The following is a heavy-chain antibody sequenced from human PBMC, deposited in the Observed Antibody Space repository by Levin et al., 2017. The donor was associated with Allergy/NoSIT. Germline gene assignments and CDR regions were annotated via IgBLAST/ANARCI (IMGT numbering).Heavy chain of an antibody. D-gene: IGHD5-24*01. Sequence: GGSLRLSCAASGFTFSSYGMHWVRQAPGKGLEWVAVISYDGSNKYYADSVKGRFTISRDNSKNTLYLQMNSLRAEDTAVYYCAKDRRRWLQFEGGPFDYWGQGTLVTVSS. J-gene: IGHJ4*02. CDR3: AKDRRRWLQFEGGPFDY. CDR1: GFTFSSYG. CDR2: ISYDGSNK. V-gene: IGHV3-30*18.